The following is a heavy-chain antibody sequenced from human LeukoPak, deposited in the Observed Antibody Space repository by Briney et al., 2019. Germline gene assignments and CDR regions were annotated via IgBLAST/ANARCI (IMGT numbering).Heavy chain of an antibody. Sequence: GGSLRLSCEASGFTFDDYGMHWVRQAPGKGLERVSTISWNSASVGYVDSVKGRFTISRDNAKKTLYLQMNSLRPEDTALYYCAKDYGYSSSWYDYWGQGTLVTVSS. CDR1: GFTFDDYG. V-gene: IGHV3-9*01. CDR2: ISWNSASV. D-gene: IGHD6-13*01. J-gene: IGHJ4*02. CDR3: AKDYGYSSSWYDY.